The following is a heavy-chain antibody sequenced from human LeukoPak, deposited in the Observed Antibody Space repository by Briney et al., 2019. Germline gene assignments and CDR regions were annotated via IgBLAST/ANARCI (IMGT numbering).Heavy chain of an antibody. CDR1: GGSFSGYY. Sequence: PSETLSLTCAVYGGSFSGYYWSWIRQPPGKGLEWIGEINHSGSTNYNPSLKSRVTISVDTSKNQFSLKLSSVTAADTAVYYCARGGGLAARRDYWGQGALVTVSS. J-gene: IGHJ4*02. D-gene: IGHD6-6*01. V-gene: IGHV4-34*01. CDR3: ARGGGLAARRDY. CDR2: INHSGST.